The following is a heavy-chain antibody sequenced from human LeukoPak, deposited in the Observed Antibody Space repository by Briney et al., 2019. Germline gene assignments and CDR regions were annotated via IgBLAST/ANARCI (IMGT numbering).Heavy chain of an antibody. CDR2: FSGSGGRT. V-gene: IGHV3-23*01. J-gene: IGHJ4*02. Sequence: GESLRLSCAASGFTFSSYGMSWVRQAPGKVLEWVSAFSGSGGRTYYVDAVKGRFTISRDNGKNSLYLQMNSLRAEDTAVYYCARVSYYYGSGGCDYWGQGTLVTVSS. CDR3: ARVSYYYGSGGCDY. D-gene: IGHD3-22*01. CDR1: GFTFSSYG.